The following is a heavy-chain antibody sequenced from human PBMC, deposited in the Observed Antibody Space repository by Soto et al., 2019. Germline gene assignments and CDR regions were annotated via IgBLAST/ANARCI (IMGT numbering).Heavy chain of an antibody. J-gene: IGHJ6*02. CDR2: IKSKTDGGTT. V-gene: IGHV3-15*01. Sequence: GGSLTLSCAASGFTFSNAWPSWFRQAPGKGLDWVGLIKSKTDGGTTDYAAHVKGRFTISRDDSKNTLYLQMNSLKTEDTAVYYCTTDSGSYYVYYYYGMDVWGQGTMVTVSS. D-gene: IGHD1-26*01. CDR1: GFTFSNAW. CDR3: TTDSGSYYVYYYYGMDV.